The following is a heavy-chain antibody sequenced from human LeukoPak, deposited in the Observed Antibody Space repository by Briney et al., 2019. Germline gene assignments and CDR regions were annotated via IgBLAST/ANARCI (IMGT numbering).Heavy chain of an antibody. CDR3: AKDITSEDILTGYYGMDV. D-gene: IGHD3-9*01. V-gene: IGHV3-43*01. Sequence: PGGSLRLSCAASGLTFDDYTMHWVRQAPGKGLEWVSLISWDGGSTYYADSVKGRFTISRDNSENSLYLQMNSLRTEDTALYYCAKDITSEDILTGYYGMDVWGQGTTVTVSS. CDR2: ISWDGGST. J-gene: IGHJ6*02. CDR1: GLTFDDYT.